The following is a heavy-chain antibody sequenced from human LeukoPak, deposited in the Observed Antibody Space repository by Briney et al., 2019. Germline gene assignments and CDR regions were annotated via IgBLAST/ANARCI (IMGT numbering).Heavy chain of an antibody. CDR1: GYTFTSYG. CDR2: ISAYNGNT. V-gene: IGHV1-18*01. D-gene: IGHD6-19*01. CDR3: ARDRDSSGWYVGQPDY. J-gene: IGHJ4*02. Sequence: ASVKVSCSASGYTFTSYGISWVRQAPGRGLEWMGWISAYNGNTNYAQKLQGRVTMTTDTSTSTAYMELRSLRSDDTAVYYCARDRDSSGWYVGQPDYWGQGTLVTVSS.